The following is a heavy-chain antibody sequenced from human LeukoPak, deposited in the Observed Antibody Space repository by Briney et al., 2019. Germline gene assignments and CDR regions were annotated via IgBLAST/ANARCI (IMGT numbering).Heavy chain of an antibody. CDR2: IYYSGST. D-gene: IGHD6-19*01. CDR3: ARRLAVAAWFDS. Sequence: SETLSLTCTVSGGSISSYYWSWIQQPPGKRLEWIGYIYYSGSTNYNPSLKSRVTISVDTSKNQFSLKLSSVTAADTAVYYCARRLAVAAWFDSWGQGTLVTVSS. CDR1: GGSISSYY. J-gene: IGHJ5*01. V-gene: IGHV4-59*08.